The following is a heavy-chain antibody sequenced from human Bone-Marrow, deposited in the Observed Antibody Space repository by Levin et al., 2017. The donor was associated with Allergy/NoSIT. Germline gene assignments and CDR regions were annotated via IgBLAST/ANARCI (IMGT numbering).Heavy chain of an antibody. Sequence: GSLRLSCAVSGGSISSSNWWSWVRQPPGKGLEWIGEIYHSGSTNYNPSLKSRVTISVDKSKNQFSLKLSSVTAADTAVYYCARDPRPVGSWYWYWFDPWGQGTLVTVSS. CDR2: IYHSGST. CDR1: GGSISSSNW. V-gene: IGHV4-4*02. J-gene: IGHJ5*02. D-gene: IGHD6-13*01. CDR3: ARDPRPVGSWYWYWFDP.